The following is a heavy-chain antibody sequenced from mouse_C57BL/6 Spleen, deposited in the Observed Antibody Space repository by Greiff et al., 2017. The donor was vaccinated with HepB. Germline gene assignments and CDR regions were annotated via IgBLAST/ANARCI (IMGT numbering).Heavy chain of an antibody. J-gene: IGHJ4*01. D-gene: IGHD1-1*01. CDR1: GYAFSSSW. V-gene: IGHV1-82*01. Sequence: VQLQQSGPELVKPGASVKIPCKASGYAFSSSWMNWVKQRPGKGLEWIGRIYPGDGDTNYNGKFKGKATLTADKSSSTAYMQLSSLTSEDSAVYFCARGGITTVVAPDYAMDYWGQGTSVTVSS. CDR3: ARGGITTVVAPDYAMDY. CDR2: IYPGDGDT.